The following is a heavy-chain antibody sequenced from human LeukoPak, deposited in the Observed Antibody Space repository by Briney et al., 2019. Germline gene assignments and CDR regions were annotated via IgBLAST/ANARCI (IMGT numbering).Heavy chain of an antibody. J-gene: IGHJ6*03. Sequence: SETLSLTCTVSCGSISRYYWSWIRQPPGKGLEWIGYIYYSGSTNYNPSLKSRVTISVDTSKNQFSLKLSSVTAADTAVYYCARVLPPGPYSYDYMDVWGKGTTVTVSS. CDR1: CGSISRYY. D-gene: IGHD5-18*01. CDR2: IYYSGST. CDR3: ARVLPPGPYSYDYMDV. V-gene: IGHV4-59*01.